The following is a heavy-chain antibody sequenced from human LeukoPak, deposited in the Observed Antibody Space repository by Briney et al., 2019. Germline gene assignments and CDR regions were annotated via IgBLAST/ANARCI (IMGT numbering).Heavy chain of an antibody. CDR1: GFTFSSYG. CDR2: ISYDGSNK. D-gene: IGHD3-10*01. V-gene: IGHV3-30*18. J-gene: IGHJ4*02. Sequence: GGSLRLSCAASGFTFSSYGMHWVRQAPGKGLERVAVISYDGSNKYYADSVKGRFTISRDNSKNTLYLQMNSLRAEDTAVYYCAKDSGWFGTYFDYWGQGTLVTVSS. CDR3: AKDSGWFGTYFDY.